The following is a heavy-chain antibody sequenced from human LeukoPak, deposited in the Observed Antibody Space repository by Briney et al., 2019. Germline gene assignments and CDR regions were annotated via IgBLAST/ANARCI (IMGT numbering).Heavy chain of an antibody. Sequence: SQTLSLTCTVSGGSISRGDYYWSWIRQPPGKGLEWIGYINYSGSTYYNPSLKSRVTISVDTSKNQFSLKLSSVTAADTAVYYCARVIWPRGILTGRYWFDPWGQGTLVTVSS. CDR2: INYSGST. D-gene: IGHD3-9*01. V-gene: IGHV4-30-4*01. CDR3: ARVIWPRGILTGRYWFDP. J-gene: IGHJ5*02. CDR1: GGSISRGDYY.